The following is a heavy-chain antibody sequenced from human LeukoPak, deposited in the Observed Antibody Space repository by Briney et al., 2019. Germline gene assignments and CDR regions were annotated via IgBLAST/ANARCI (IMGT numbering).Heavy chain of an antibody. Sequence: GGSLRLSCAASGFTFSSYAMSWVRQAPGKGLEWVSAISGSGGSTYYADSVKGRFTISRDNSKSTLYLQMNSLRAEDTAVYYCAKGPQSWPDWYFDLWGRGTLVTVSS. CDR1: GFTFSSYA. CDR3: AKGPQSWPDWYFDL. V-gene: IGHV3-23*01. CDR2: ISGSGGST. J-gene: IGHJ2*01.